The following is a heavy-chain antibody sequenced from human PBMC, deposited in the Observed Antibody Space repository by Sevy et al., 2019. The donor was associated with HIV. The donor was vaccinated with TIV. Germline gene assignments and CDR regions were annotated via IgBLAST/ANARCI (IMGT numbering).Heavy chain of an antibody. Sequence: ASVKVSCKVSGDSLTDLSIHWVRQAPGKGLEWMGRFDPEDGETIYAQKFQGRVSMIEDTSRETAYMELNRLRSEDTAVYYCATNREYYEDKSGYLDYWGQGTLVTVSS. V-gene: IGHV1-24*01. CDR1: GDSLTDLS. D-gene: IGHD3-3*01. CDR2: FDPEDGET. CDR3: ATNREYYEDKSGYLDY. J-gene: IGHJ4*02.